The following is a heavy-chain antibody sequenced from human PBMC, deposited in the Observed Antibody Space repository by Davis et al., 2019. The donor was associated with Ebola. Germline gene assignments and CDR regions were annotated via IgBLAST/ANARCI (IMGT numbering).Heavy chain of an antibody. CDR3: VRPAFASHYFDY. D-gene: IGHD2-2*01. Sequence: GESLKISCAASGFSFRTYDMHWVRQVTGKTLEWVSAIGTAGDTYYPASVKGRFTISRENARNSLYLQMNSLITEDTAVYYFVRPAFASHYFDYWGQGILVTFPS. CDR2: IGTAGDT. V-gene: IGHV3-13*01. J-gene: IGHJ4*02. CDR1: GFSFRTYD.